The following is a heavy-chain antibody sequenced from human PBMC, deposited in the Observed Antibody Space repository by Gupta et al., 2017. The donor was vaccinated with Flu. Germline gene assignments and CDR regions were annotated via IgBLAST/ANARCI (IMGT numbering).Heavy chain of an antibody. CDR3: AADRGYSYGYSAVWFDP. Sequence: QMQLVQSGPEVKKPGTSVKVSCKASGFTFTSSAMQWVRQARGQRLEWIGWIVVGSGNTNYAQKFQERVTITRDMSTSTAYMELSSLRSEDMAVYYCAADRGYSYGYSAVWFDPWGQGTLVTVSS. V-gene: IGHV1-58*02. CDR2: IVVGSGNT. D-gene: IGHD5-18*01. J-gene: IGHJ5*02. CDR1: GFTFTSSA.